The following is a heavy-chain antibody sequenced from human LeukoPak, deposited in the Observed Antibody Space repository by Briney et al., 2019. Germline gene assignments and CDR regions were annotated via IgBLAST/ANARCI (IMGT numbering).Heavy chain of an antibody. CDR2: IYTSGST. J-gene: IGHJ5*02. CDR3: ARGRIQLWLAPRRSNWFDP. CDR1: GGSISSYY. Sequence: KSSETLSLTCTVSGGSISSYYWSWIRQPAGKGLEWIGRIYTSGSTNYNPSLKSRVTMSVDTSKNQFSLKLSSVTAADTAVYYCARGRIQLWLAPRRSNWFDPWGQGTLVAVSS. V-gene: IGHV4-4*07. D-gene: IGHD5-18*01.